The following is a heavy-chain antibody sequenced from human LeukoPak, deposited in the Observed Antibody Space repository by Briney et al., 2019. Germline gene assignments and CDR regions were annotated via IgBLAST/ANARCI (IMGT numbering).Heavy chain of an antibody. CDR1: GFTFSNHA. CDR3: ARESRSGSYFDY. V-gene: IGHV3-23*01. D-gene: IGHD1-26*01. CDR2: ISGSGGST. Sequence: GGSLRLSCAASGFTFSNHAMNWVRQAPGKGLEWVSAISGSGGSTYYADSVKGRFTISRDNSKNTLYLQMNSLRAEDTAVYYCARESRSGSYFDYWGQGTLVTVSS. J-gene: IGHJ4*02.